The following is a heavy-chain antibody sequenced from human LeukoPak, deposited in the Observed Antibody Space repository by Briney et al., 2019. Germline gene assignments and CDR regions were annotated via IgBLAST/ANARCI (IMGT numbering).Heavy chain of an antibody. Sequence: PGESLRLSCAASGFTFSDYYMSWIRQAPGKGLEWVSYISSSGSTIYYADSVKGRFTISRDNAKNSLYLQMNSLRAEDTAVYYCSRDPVLRYFDRVRGGWFDPWGQGTLVTVSS. D-gene: IGHD3-9*01. CDR2: ISSSGSTI. CDR3: SRDPVLRYFDRVRGGWFDP. CDR1: GFTFSDYY. V-gene: IGHV3-11*04. J-gene: IGHJ5*02.